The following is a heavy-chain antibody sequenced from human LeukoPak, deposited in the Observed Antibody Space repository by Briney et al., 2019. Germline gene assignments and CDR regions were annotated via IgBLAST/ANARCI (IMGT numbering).Heavy chain of an antibody. CDR2: ISRSGSNI. Sequence: PGGSLRLSCAASGFTFGSYEMNWVRQAPGKGLEWVSYISRSGSNIYYGDSVKGRFTISRDNAKNSLYLQMNSLRAEDTAVYYCARSLYYGDDDNYFDYWGQGTLVTVSS. V-gene: IGHV3-48*03. J-gene: IGHJ4*02. CDR1: GFTFGSYE. D-gene: IGHD3-3*01. CDR3: ARSLYYGDDDNYFDY.